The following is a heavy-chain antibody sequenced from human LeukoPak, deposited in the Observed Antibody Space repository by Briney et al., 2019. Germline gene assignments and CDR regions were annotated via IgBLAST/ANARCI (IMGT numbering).Heavy chain of an antibody. CDR3: ARAGGTTFNDY. CDR2: INTNTGNP. V-gene: IGHV7-4-1*02. D-gene: IGHD1-1*01. J-gene: IGHJ4*02. CDR1: GGTFSNYA. Sequence: ASVKVSCKASGGTFSNYAISWVRQAPGQGLEWMGWINTNTGNPTYAQGFTGRFVFSLDTSVSTAYLQISSLKAEDTAVYYCARAGGTTFNDYWGQGTLVTVSS.